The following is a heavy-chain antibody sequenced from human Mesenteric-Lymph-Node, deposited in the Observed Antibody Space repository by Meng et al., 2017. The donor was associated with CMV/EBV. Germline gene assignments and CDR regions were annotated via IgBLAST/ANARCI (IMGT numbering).Heavy chain of an antibody. Sequence: SVKVSCKASGGTFSSYAISWVRQAPGQGLEWMGGIIPIFGTANYAQKFRGRVTITTDESTSTAYMELSSLRSEDTAVYYCARDDDWNLSRDMEYYYGMDVWGQGTTVTVSS. CDR1: GGTFSSYA. CDR2: IIPIFGTA. J-gene: IGHJ6*02. CDR3: ARDDDWNLSRDMEYYYGMDV. V-gene: IGHV1-69*05. D-gene: IGHD1-1*01.